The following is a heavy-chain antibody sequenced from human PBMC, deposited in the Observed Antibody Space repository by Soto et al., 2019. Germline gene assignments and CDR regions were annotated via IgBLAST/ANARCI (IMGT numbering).Heavy chain of an antibody. CDR1: GFTFSRYA. J-gene: IGHJ6*02. V-gene: IGHV3-30-3*01. CDR3: ARGRYNSGDYDVMDV. Sequence: GGSLRLSCAASGFTFSRYAMHWVRQAPGKGLDWVAVMSYDGSNKYYADSVKGRFTISRDNSKNTLYLQMNSLRAEDTAVYYCARGRYNSGDYDVMDVWGQGTTVTVSS. D-gene: IGHD6-19*01. CDR2: MSYDGSNK.